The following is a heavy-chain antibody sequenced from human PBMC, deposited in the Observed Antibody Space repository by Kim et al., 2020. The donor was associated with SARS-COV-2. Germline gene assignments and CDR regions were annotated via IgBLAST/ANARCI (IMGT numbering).Heavy chain of an antibody. V-gene: IGHV1-24*01. D-gene: IGHD6-25*01. J-gene: IGHJ3*01. Sequence: IYAENFQGRVTMTDDTSTDIAYMELIRLTSDDTAVYYCARSLRAGAFDVWGQGTPVTVSS. CDR3: ARSLRAGAFDV.